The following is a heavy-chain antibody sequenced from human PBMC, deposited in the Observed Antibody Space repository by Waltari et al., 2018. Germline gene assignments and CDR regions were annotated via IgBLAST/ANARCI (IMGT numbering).Heavy chain of an antibody. D-gene: IGHD2-21*01. CDR1: GFTFSSYS. Sequence: EVQLVESGGGLVQPGGSLRLSCAASGFTFSSYSITWVSQAPGKGLEWVSYISSSSSTIYYADSVKGRFTISRDNAKNSLYLQMNSLRAEDTAVYYCARETNIVVVIAPKVYYYYYMDVWGKGTTVTVSS. V-gene: IGHV3-48*04. CDR3: ARETNIVVVIAPKVYYYYYMDV. CDR2: ISSSSSTI. J-gene: IGHJ6*03.